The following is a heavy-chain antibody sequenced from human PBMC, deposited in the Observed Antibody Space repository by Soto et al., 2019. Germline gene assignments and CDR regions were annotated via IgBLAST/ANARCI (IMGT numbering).Heavy chain of an antibody. CDR3: ARVADYDYVWGSYRPYYYDSGMDV. V-gene: IGHV4-30-4*01. CDR2: IYYSGRT. Sequence: QVQLQESGPGLVKPSQTLSLTCTVSGGSISSGDYYWSWIRQPPGKGLEWIGYIYYSGRTYYNPSLKSRVTISVATSKNQFSLKLSSVTAADTAVYYCARVADYDYVWGSYRPYYYDSGMDVWGQGTTVTVSS. D-gene: IGHD3-16*02. J-gene: IGHJ6*02. CDR1: GGSISSGDYY.